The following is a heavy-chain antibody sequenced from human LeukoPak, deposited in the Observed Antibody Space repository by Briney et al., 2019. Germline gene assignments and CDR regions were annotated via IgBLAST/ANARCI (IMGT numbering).Heavy chain of an antibody. V-gene: IGHV3-11*04. CDR3: ARMDYYDSSGYPPVDI. J-gene: IGHJ3*02. CDR2: ISSSGSTI. CDR1: GFTFSDYY. D-gene: IGHD3-22*01. Sequence: GGSLRLSCTASGFTFSDYYMSWIRQAPGKGLEWVSYISSSGSTIYYADSVRGRFTISRDNAKNSLYLQMNSLSAEDTAVYYCARMDYYDSSGYPPVDIWGQGTMVTVSS.